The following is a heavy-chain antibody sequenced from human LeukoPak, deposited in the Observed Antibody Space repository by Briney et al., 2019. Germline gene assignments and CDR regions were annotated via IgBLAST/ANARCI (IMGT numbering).Heavy chain of an antibody. V-gene: IGHV1-69*13. J-gene: IGHJ4*02. CDR3: ARATYSSGWFHLPYFDY. Sequence: ASVKVSCKASGGTFSSYAISWVRQAPGQGLEWMGGIIPIFGTANYAQKFQGRVTITADESTSTAYMELSSLRSEDTAVYYCARATYSSGWFHLPYFDYWGQGTLVTVSS. CDR2: IIPIFGTA. D-gene: IGHD6-19*01. CDR1: GGTFSSYA.